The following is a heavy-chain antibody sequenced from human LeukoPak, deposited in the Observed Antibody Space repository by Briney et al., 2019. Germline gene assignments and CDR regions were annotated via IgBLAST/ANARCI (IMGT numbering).Heavy chain of an antibody. D-gene: IGHD3-10*01. CDR1: GYTFTGYY. J-gene: IGHJ5*02. Sequence: ASVKVSCKASGYTFTGYYMHWVRQAPGQGLEWMGWINPNSGGTNYAQKFQGRVTMTRDTSISTAYMELSRLRSDDTAVYYCAGEVGSGSYYNPTEYNWFDPWGQGTLVTVSS. V-gene: IGHV1-2*02. CDR2: INPNSGGT. CDR3: AGEVGSGSYYNPTEYNWFDP.